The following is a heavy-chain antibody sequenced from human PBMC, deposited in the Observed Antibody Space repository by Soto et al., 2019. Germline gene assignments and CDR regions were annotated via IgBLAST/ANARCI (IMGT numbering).Heavy chain of an antibody. CDR1: GYTFTSYD. D-gene: IGHD3-10*01. V-gene: IGHV1-8*01. CDR3: ARGRGGITMVRGVIKGDWYFDL. Sequence: ASVKVSCKASGYTFTSYDINWVRQATGQGLEWMGWMNPNSGNTGYAQKFQGRVTMTRNTSISTAYMELSSLRSEDTAVYYCARGRGGITMVRGVIKGDWYFDLWGRGTLVTVSS. CDR2: MNPNSGNT. J-gene: IGHJ2*01.